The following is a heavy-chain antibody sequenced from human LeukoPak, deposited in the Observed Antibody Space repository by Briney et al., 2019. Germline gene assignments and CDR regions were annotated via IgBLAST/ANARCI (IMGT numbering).Heavy chain of an antibody. CDR1: GYTFTSYW. D-gene: IGHD5-24*01. J-gene: IGHJ4*02. V-gene: IGHV5-51*01. CDR3: ARQRDGYSFDY. Sequence: GESLMISCKASGYTFTSYWIAWVRQIPGKGLEWMGIIYPGDSDTGYSPSFQGQVTISADKSSNTASLQWSSLKASDTAMYYCARQRDGYSFDYWGQGTLVTVSS. CDR2: IYPGDSDT.